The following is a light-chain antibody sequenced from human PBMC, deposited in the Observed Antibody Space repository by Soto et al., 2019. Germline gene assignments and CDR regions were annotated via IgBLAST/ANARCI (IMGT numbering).Light chain of an antibody. Sequence: QSALTQPPSASGSPGQSVTISCTGTSSDVGGYNYVSWYQQHPGKAPKLMIYDVRNRPSGISNRFSGSKSGNTASLTISGLQAEDEAEYYCSSYTSSGTRYVFGTGTKVTVL. CDR1: SSDVGGYNY. J-gene: IGLJ1*01. CDR2: DVR. V-gene: IGLV2-14*01. CDR3: SSYTSSGTRYV.